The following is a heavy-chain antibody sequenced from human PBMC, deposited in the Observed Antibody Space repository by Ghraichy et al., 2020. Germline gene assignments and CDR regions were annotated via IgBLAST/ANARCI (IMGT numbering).Heavy chain of an antibody. CDR1: GGSISDNW. D-gene: IGHD5-18*01. CDR2: IYHSGNR. J-gene: IGHJ4*02. V-gene: IGHV4/OR15-8*02. CDR3: ARHTAMSGTRGFDY. Sequence: SETLSLTCTVSGGSISDNWWSWVRQPPGKGLEWIGEIYHSGNRYYNPSLQSRLTISMDKSRFQLFLDLTSVTAADTAVYYCARHTAMSGTRGFDYWGQGILVTVSS.